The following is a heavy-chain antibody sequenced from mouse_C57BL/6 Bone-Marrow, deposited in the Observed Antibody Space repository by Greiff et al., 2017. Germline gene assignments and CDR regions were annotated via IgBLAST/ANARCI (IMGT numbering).Heavy chain of an antibody. Sequence: DVMLVESGGGLVKPGGSLKLSCAASGFTFSDYGMHWVRQAPEKGLEWVAYISSGSSTIYYADTVKGRFTISRDNAKNTLFLQMTSLRSEDTAMYYCARPPYLLYYAMDYWGQGTSVTVSS. CDR3: ARPPYLLYYAMDY. CDR2: ISSGSSTI. J-gene: IGHJ4*01. V-gene: IGHV5-17*01. CDR1: GFTFSDYG. D-gene: IGHD2-1*01.